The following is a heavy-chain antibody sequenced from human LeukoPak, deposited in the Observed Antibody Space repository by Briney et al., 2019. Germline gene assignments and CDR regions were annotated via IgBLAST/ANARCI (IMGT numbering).Heavy chain of an antibody. D-gene: IGHD3-3*01. V-gene: IGHV4-61*09. J-gene: IGHJ4*02. CDR3: ASSPEADFWSGYRLGY. CDR2: IFTTGST. Sequence: SQTLSLTCSVSGGSITGGSYYWSWIRQPAGTPLEWIGHIFTTGSTSYNPSLRTRVTISEDSSKNQFSLKLSSVTAADTAVYYCASSPEADFWSGYRLGYWGQGTLVTVSS. CDR1: GGSITGGSYY.